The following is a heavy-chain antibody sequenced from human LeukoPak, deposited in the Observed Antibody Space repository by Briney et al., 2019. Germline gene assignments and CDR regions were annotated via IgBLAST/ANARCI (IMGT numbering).Heavy chain of an antibody. J-gene: IGHJ4*02. CDR2: IWYDGSNK. Sequence: GGSLRLSCAASGFTFSSYGMHWVHQAPGKGLEWVAVIWYDGSNKYYADSVKGRFTISRDNSKNTLYLQMNSLRAEDTAVYYCAREYGDFAFDYWGQGTLVTVSS. D-gene: IGHD4-17*01. V-gene: IGHV3-33*01. CDR3: AREYGDFAFDY. CDR1: GFTFSSYG.